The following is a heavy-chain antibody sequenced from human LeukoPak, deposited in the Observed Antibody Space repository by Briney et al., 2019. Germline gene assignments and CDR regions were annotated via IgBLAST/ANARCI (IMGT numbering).Heavy chain of an antibody. CDR3: ARMYSSSSFDY. D-gene: IGHD6-6*01. CDR1: GFTFSSYW. V-gene: IGHV3-7*02. J-gene: IGHJ4*02. Sequence: PGGSLRLSCAASGFTFSSYWMSWVRQAPGKGLEWVANMKQDGSDKYYVDSVKGRFTISRDNSKNTLYLQMNSLRAEDTAVYYCARMYSSSSFDYWGQGTLVTVSS. CDR2: MKQDGSDK.